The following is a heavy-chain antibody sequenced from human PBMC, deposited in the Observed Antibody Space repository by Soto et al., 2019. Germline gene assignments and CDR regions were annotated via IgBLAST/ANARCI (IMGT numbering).Heavy chain of an antibody. V-gene: IGHV3-23*01. CDR3: AKDEAPDSSGSLGPPDY. CDR2: ISGSGGST. CDR1: GFTFSSYA. J-gene: IGHJ4*02. D-gene: IGHD3-22*01. Sequence: PGGSLRLSCAASGFTFSSYAMSWGRQAPGKGLEWVSAISGSGGSTYYADSVKGRFTISRDNSKNTLYLQMNSLRAEDTAVYYCAKDEAPDSSGSLGPPDYWGQGTLVTVSS.